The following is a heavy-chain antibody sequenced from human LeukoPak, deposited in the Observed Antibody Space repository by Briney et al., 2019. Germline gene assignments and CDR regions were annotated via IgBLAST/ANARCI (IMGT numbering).Heavy chain of an antibody. CDR2: MWSDGSNK. J-gene: IGHJ4*02. CDR3: ATTRGYGDYVGY. V-gene: IGHV3-30*02. D-gene: IGHD5-12*01. CDR1: GFXLSSYR. Sequence: GGSLSLSCAASGFXLSSYRIHGVRQAPGKGLGWLGLMWSDGSNKYYAESVKGRFTIYRDNSKNTLYLQMNSLRAEDTSVYYCATTRGYGDYVGYWGQGTLVTVSS.